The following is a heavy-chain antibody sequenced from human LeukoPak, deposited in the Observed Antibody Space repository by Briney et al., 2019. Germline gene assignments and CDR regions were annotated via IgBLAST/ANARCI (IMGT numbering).Heavy chain of an antibody. V-gene: IGHV1-24*01. CDR2: FDPEDGET. Sequence: ASVKVSCKVSGYTLTELSMHWVRQAPGKGLEWMGGFDPEDGETIYAQKFQGRVTMTEDTSTNTAYMELSSLRSEDTAVYYCALFGYDSSGYYETDDYWGQGTLVTVSS. D-gene: IGHD3-22*01. J-gene: IGHJ4*02. CDR1: GYTLTELS. CDR3: ALFGYDSSGYYETDDY.